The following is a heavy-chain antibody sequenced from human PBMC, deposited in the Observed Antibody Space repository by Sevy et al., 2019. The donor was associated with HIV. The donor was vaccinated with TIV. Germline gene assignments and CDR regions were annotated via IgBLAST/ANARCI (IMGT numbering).Heavy chain of an antibody. CDR1: GYTFTGYY. CDR2: INPNSGGT. J-gene: IGHJ4*02. CDR3: ARTREYSSSSGVLNY. Sequence: ASVKVSCKASGYTFTGYYMHWVRQAPGQGLEWMGWINPNSGGTNYAQKFQGRVTMTRDTSISTAYMELSRLRSDDTAVYYCARTREYSSSSGVLNYWGQGTLVTVSS. D-gene: IGHD6-13*01. V-gene: IGHV1-2*02.